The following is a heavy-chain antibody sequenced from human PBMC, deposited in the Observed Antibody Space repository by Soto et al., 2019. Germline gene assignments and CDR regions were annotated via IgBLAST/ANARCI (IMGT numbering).Heavy chain of an antibody. CDR3: ARESGDWPLNWFDP. V-gene: IGHV3-74*01. CDR1: GFNFTNHW. CDR2: ITSDGKSK. J-gene: IGHJ5*02. D-gene: IGHD2-21*02. Sequence: VHLVESGGGLVQPGGSLRLSWAASGFNFTNHWMHWVRQAPGKGLVWVSRITSDGKSKAYAESVKGRFAISRDNAKNTVYLQMNGLTVEDTAVYYCARESGDWPLNWFDPWGQGTLVTVSS.